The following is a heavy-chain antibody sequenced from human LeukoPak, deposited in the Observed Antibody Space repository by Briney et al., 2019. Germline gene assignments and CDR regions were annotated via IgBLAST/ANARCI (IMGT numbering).Heavy chain of an antibody. CDR2: INPNSGGT. CDR3: AIANFDILTGYYYLDY. D-gene: IGHD3-9*01. Sequence: AASVKVSCKASVYTFTGYYMHWVRQAPGQGLEWMGWINPNSGGTNYAQKFQGRVTMTRDTSISTAYMELSRLRSDDTAVYYCAIANFDILTGYYYLDYWGQGTLVTVSS. J-gene: IGHJ4*02. CDR1: VYTFTGYY. V-gene: IGHV1-2*02.